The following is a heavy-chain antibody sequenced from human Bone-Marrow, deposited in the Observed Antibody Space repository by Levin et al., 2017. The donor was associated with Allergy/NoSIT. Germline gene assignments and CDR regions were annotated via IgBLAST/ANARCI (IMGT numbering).Heavy chain of an antibody. V-gene: IGHV3-7*01. CDR1: GFPFRSTW. J-gene: IGHJ4*02. Sequence: LSLPCAASGFPFRSTWMSWVRQASGKGLEWVASIKEDGSQKNYVDSVKGRFNISRDNVKNSLYLQMNSLRAEDTALYYCAAAHYWGQGTLVTVSS. D-gene: IGHD6-13*01. CDR2: IKEDGSQK. CDR3: AAAHY.